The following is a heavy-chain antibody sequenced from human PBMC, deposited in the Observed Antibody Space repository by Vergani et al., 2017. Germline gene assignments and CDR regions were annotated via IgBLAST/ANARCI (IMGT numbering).Heavy chain of an antibody. V-gene: IGHV4-59*01. CDR1: GGSISSYS. D-gene: IGHD1-26*01. J-gene: IGHJ4*01. CDR2: IYYSGST. Sequence: QVQMQGSGPGLVKPSETLYLTCIVSGGSISSYSWNWIRQPPGKGLEWIGDIYYSGSTNYNPSLKRRVTISVDTSKNQFSLKLSSVTAADTAVYYCARVASSYQVYYWGHGTLVTVSS. CDR3: ARVASSYQVYY.